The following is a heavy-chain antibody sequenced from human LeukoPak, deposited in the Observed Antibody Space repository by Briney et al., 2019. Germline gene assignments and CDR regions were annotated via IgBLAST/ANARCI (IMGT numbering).Heavy chain of an antibody. J-gene: IGHJ4*02. D-gene: IGHD1-26*01. CDR1: GGSFSGYY. CDR2: INHSGST. CDR3: ATRGGGATLVASRDGTTIDY. Sequence: PSETLSLTCAVYGGSFSGYYWSWIRQPPGKGLEWIGEINHSGSTNYNPSLKSRVTISVDTSKNQFSLKLSSVTAADTAVYYCATRGGGATLVASRDGTTIDYWGQGTLVTVSS. V-gene: IGHV4-34*01.